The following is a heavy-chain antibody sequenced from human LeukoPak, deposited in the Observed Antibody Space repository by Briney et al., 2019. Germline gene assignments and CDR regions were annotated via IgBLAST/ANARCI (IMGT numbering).Heavy chain of an antibody. Sequence: ASVKVSCKVSGYTLTELSMHWVRQAPGKGLEWMGGFDPEDGETIYAQKFQGRVTMTEDTSTDTAYMELSSLRSEDTAVYYCATLVGYCSSTSCHQPLDYWSQGTLVTVSS. CDR1: GYTLTELS. J-gene: IGHJ4*02. CDR3: ATLVGYCSSTSCHQPLDY. V-gene: IGHV1-24*01. D-gene: IGHD2-2*01. CDR2: FDPEDGET.